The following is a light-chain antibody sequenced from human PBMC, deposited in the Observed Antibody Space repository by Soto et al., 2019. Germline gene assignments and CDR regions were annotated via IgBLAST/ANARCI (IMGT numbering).Light chain of an antibody. V-gene: IGKV3-11*01. CDR2: DAS. CDR1: QSVSSY. J-gene: IGKJ1*01. CDR3: HQRQCWPRT. Sequence: IGVTQCATTQTLSTGERATLSCRASQSVSSYLAWYQQKPGQAPRLLIYDASTRATGIPARFSGSGSGTDFTLTISDVQPEDFALYYCHQRQCWPRTFGQGTKVEIK.